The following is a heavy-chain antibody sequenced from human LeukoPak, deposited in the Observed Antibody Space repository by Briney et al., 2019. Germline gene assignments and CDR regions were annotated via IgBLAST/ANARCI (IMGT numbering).Heavy chain of an antibody. CDR2: IYHSGST. Sequence: PSQTLSLTCAVSGGSISSGGYSWSWIRQPPGKCLEWIGYIYHSGSTYYNPSLKSRVTISVDRSKNQFSLKLSSVTAADTAVYYCASIAANGYYFDYWGQGTLVTVSS. D-gene: IGHD2-15*01. J-gene: IGHJ4*02. CDR1: GGSISSGGYS. CDR3: ASIAANGYYFDY. V-gene: IGHV4-30-2*01.